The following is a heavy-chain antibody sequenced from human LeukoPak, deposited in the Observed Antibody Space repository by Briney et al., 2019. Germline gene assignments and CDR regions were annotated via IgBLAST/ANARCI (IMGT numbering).Heavy chain of an antibody. Sequence: SETLSLTCTVSGGSISSYYWSWIRQPPGKGLEWIGYIYYSGSTNYNPSLKSRVTISVDTSKNQFSLKLSSVTAADTAVYYCARTDYDFWSGAIYYYYYYMDVWGKGTTVTVSS. CDR3: ARTDYDFWSGAIYYYYYYMDV. CDR2: IYYSGST. D-gene: IGHD3-3*01. V-gene: IGHV4-59*12. CDR1: GGSISSYY. J-gene: IGHJ6*03.